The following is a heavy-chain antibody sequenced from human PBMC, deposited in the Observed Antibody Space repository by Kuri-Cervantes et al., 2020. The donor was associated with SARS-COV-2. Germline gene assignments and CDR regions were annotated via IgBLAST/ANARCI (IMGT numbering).Heavy chain of an antibody. D-gene: IGHD2-2*01. J-gene: IGHJ4*02. CDR2: IIPLFGTT. Sequence: SVKVSCRASGGTFSSYAVTWVRQSPGQGLEWMGRIIPLFGTTIYAQKFQGRVTLTADKSTNTAYMELSSLRSEDTAVYYCARPYCTTTTCYDGTFDSWGQGTLVTVSS. CDR3: ARPYCTTTTCYDGTFDS. CDR1: GGTFSSYA. V-gene: IGHV1-69*06.